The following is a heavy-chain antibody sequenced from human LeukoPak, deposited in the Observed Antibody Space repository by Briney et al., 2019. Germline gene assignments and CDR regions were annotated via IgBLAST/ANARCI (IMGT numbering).Heavy chain of an antibody. J-gene: IGHJ4*02. CDR1: GGSFSGYY. CDR2: INHSGST. Sequence: SETLSLTCAVYGGSFSGYYWSWIRQPPGKGLEWIGEINHSGSTNYNPSLKSRVTIPVDTSKNQFSLKLSSVTAADTAVYYCARSNMVRGVRALDYWGQGTLATVSS. D-gene: IGHD3-10*01. V-gene: IGHV4-34*01. CDR3: ARSNMVRGVRALDY.